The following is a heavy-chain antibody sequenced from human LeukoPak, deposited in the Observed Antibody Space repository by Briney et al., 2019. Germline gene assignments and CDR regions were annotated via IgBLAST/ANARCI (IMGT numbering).Heavy chain of an antibody. J-gene: IGHJ4*02. CDR2: IYYSGST. Sequence: SSETLPLTCTVSGGSISSYYWSWIRQPPGKGLEWIGYIYYSGSTNYNPSLKSRVTISVDTSKNQFSLKLSSVTAADTAVYYCARSGYQLLSGPFDYWGQGTLVTVSS. D-gene: IGHD2-2*01. V-gene: IGHV4-59*01. CDR1: GGSISSYY. CDR3: ARSGYQLLSGPFDY.